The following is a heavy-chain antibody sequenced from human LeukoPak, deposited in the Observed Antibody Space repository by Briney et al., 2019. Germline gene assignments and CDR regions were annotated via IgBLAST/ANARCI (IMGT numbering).Heavy chain of an antibody. D-gene: IGHD3-10*01. CDR3: ARSMVSTLYYFDY. CDR2: IHDSGTT. Sequence: SETLSLTCVVSGGSISPYYWSWLRQAPGKGLEWIGYIHDSGTTSYNPSLKSRVTMSVDTSKNQFSLKLSSVTAADTAVYYCARSMVSTLYYFDYWGQGTLVTVSS. V-gene: IGHV4-59*12. J-gene: IGHJ4*02. CDR1: GGSISPYY.